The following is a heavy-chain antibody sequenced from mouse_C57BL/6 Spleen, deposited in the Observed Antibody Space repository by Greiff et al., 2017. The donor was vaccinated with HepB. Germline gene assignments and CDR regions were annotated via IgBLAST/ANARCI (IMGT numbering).Heavy chain of an antibody. D-gene: IGHD2-1*01. V-gene: IGHV14-2*01. Sequence: EVQLQQSGAELVKPGASVQLSCTASGFNIKDYYMHWVKQRTEQGLEWIGRIDPEDGDTKYAPKFQGKATITADPSSNTAYLQLSSLTSEDTAVYDCARSIYYGNYEGAMDYWGQGTSVTVSS. CDR1: GFNIKDYY. CDR3: ARSIYYGNYEGAMDY. CDR2: IDPEDGDT. J-gene: IGHJ4*01.